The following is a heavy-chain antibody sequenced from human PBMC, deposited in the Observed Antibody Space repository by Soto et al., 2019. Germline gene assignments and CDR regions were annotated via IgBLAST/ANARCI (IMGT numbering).Heavy chain of an antibody. D-gene: IGHD5-12*01. J-gene: IGHJ4*02. CDR2: ISNTGNTI. CDR1: GFTFSISE. CDR3: ARGVEMATLAVRYYFDF. V-gene: IGHV3-48*03. Sequence: GGSLRLSCAASGFTFSISEMNWVRQAPGKGLEWVSFISNTGNTIYYADTVKGRFTISRDNARNSLYLQMNSLRAEDTAVYYCARGVEMATLAVRYYFDFWGQGTLVTVSS.